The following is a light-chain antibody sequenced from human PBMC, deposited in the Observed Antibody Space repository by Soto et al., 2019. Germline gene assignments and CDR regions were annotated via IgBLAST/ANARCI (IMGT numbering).Light chain of an antibody. J-gene: IGKJ5*01. CDR1: QSISSY. V-gene: IGKV1-39*01. CDR3: QQCDSTPIT. Sequence: DIQMTQSPSSLSASVGDRVTITCRASQSISSYLNWYQQKPGKAPKLLIYAASSLQSGVPSRFSGSGSGTDFTLTISSLQPDDFATYYCQQCDSTPITFGQGTRLEIK. CDR2: AAS.